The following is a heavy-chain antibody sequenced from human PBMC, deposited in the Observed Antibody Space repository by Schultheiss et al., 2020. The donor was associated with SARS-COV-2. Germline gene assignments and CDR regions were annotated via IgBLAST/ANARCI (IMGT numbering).Heavy chain of an antibody. CDR1: GFSFRSYG. J-gene: IGHJ4*02. CDR2: TWHDGNDK. Sequence: GGSLRLSCAASGFSFRSYGMHWVRQAPGKGLEWVAVTWHDGNDKYYADSVKGRFTISRDNSKNTLYLQMDSLRAEDTAVYYCARDQYSSGWHQFDYWGQGTLVTVSS. V-gene: IGHV3-33*01. D-gene: IGHD6-19*01. CDR3: ARDQYSSGWHQFDY.